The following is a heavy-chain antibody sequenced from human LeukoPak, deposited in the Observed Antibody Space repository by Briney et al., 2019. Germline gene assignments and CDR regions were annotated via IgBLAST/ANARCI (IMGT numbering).Heavy chain of an antibody. CDR1: GFTFSSYA. J-gene: IGHJ3*02. V-gene: IGHV3-30-3*01. CDR3: ARDVEAFDI. CDR2: ISYDGSNK. Sequence: PGGSLRLSCAASGFTFSSYAMHWVCQAPGKGLEWVAVISYDGSNKYYADSVKGRFTISRDNSKNTLYLQMNSLRAEDTAVYYCARDVEAFDIWGQGTMVTVSS.